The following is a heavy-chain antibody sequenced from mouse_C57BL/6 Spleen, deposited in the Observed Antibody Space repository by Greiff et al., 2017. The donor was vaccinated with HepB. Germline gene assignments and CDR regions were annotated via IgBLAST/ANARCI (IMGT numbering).Heavy chain of an antibody. CDR2: INPYNGGT. CDR1: GYTFTDYY. CDR3: ARFDTASYFDV. V-gene: IGHV1-19*01. D-gene: IGHD1-2*01. Sequence: VQLQQSGPVLVKPGASVKMSCKASGYTFTDYYMNWVKQSHGKSLEWIGVINPYNGGTSYNQKFKGKATLTVDKSSSTAYMELNSLTSEDSAVYYCARFDTASYFDVWGTGTTVTVSS. J-gene: IGHJ1*03.